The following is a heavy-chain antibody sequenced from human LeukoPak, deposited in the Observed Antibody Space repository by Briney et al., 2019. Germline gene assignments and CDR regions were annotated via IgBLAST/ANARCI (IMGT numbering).Heavy chain of an antibody. J-gene: IGHJ4*02. D-gene: IGHD6-13*01. CDR3: ARDMAAAGDY. CDR2: IPFNGNNI. CDR1: GLTFSSYT. V-gene: IGHV3-30-3*01. Sequence: PGGALRLSCAASGLTFSSYTLHGVGQAPGKGREGVAVIPFNGNNIYYSDSVKGRFPVSRDNSQNTLYLQMNSLRTEDTAVYYCARDMAAAGDYWGQGTLVTVSS.